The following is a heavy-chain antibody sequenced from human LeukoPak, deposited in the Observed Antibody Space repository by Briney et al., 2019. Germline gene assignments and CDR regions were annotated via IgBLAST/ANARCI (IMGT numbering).Heavy chain of an antibody. Sequence: GGSLRLSCAASGFTFSSYWMHWVRQAPGKGLVWVSRINSDGSSTSYADSVKGRFTISRDNAKNTLYLQMNSLRAEDTAVYYCTKERRRDDILTGSFSDWGQGILVTVSS. D-gene: IGHD3-9*01. J-gene: IGHJ4*02. CDR2: INSDGSST. CDR3: TKERRRDDILTGSFSD. V-gene: IGHV3-74*01. CDR1: GFTFSSYW.